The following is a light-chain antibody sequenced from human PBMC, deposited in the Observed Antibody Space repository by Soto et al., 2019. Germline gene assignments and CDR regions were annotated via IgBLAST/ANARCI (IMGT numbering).Light chain of an antibody. CDR3: QQYGTSPIT. CDR2: GAS. V-gene: IGKV3-20*01. CDR1: QSVSNNY. Sequence: EIVLAQSPGTLSLSPGERATLSCRASQSVSNNYLAWYQQKPGQAPRLLIYGASSRATGIPDRFSGSGSGTDFTLTISRLEPEDFAVYFCQQYGTSPITFGLGTRLEIK. J-gene: IGKJ5*01.